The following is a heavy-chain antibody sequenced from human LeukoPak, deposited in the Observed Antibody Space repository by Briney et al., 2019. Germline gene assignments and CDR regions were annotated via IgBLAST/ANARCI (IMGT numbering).Heavy chain of an antibody. D-gene: IGHD3-10*01. J-gene: IGHJ4*02. V-gene: IGHV1-2*02. CDR1: EYTFTDYY. Sequence: ASVKVSCTASEYTFTDYYMHWVRQAPGQGLEWMGWFNPNSGGTNYAQEFQGRVTMTRDTSISTAYMEVSSLRSDDTAVYYCARVTASGSAFRGFDYWGQGTLVTVSS. CDR3: ARVTASGSAFRGFDY. CDR2: FNPNSGGT.